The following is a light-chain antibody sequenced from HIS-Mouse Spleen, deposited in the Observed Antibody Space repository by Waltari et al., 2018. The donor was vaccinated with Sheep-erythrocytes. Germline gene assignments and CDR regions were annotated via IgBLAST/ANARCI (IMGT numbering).Light chain of an antibody. J-gene: IGLJ3*02. CDR3: SSYAGSNNWV. Sequence: QSALTQPPSASGSPGQSVTISCTGTSSDVGGYNYVSWYQQHPGKAPKLMLSEVSKRPSGVPGRCSGSKSGNTAALTVSGLQDEDEADYYCSSYAGSNNWVFGGGTKLTVL. CDR1: SSDVGGYNY. V-gene: IGLV2-8*01. CDR2: EVS.